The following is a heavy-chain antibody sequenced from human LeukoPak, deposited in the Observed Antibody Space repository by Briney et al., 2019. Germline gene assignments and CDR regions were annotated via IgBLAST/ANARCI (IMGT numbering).Heavy chain of an antibody. Sequence: SETLSLTCAVHGGSFSGFYWTWMRQSPGTGLEWIGEINHSRGPSYNPSLRSRVTISEDTSNNYFSLSLTSVTAADTAVYYCARATIVEDSSGYYYLYWGQGTLVTVSS. CDR1: GGSFSGFY. CDR2: INHSRGP. V-gene: IGHV4-34*01. CDR3: ARATIVEDSSGYYYLY. J-gene: IGHJ4*02. D-gene: IGHD3-22*01.